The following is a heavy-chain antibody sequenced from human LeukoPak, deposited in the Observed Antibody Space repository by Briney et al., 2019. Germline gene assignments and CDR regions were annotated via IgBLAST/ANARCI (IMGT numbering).Heavy chain of an antibody. V-gene: IGHV1-8*01. D-gene: IGHD3-10*01. CDR1: GYIFGNYD. J-gene: IGHJ5*02. Sequence: ASVRVSCKASGYIFGNYDINWVRQATGQGLEWMGWMNPNTGATEYTQKLQGRVTMTRNTSVTTAYMQLSSLTSEDTAVYYCARAGLGFGELTWGQGTLVTVSA. CDR2: MNPNTGAT. CDR3: ARAGLGFGELT.